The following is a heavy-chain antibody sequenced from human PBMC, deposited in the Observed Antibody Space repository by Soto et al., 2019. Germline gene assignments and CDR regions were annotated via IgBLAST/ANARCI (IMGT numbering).Heavy chain of an antibody. Sequence: QVQLVQSGAEVRKPGTSVKVSCEASGYSISRYAMHWLRQAPGQRLEWMGWINAGTGKTRSSQKFQGRVTFTGDTSANTAYMDLSSLMSEDTAVYYCARPQDYDDCFDSWGQGTLVTVSS. CDR2: INAGTGKT. V-gene: IGHV1-3*01. CDR3: ARPQDYDDCFDS. J-gene: IGHJ4*02. CDR1: GYSISRYA. D-gene: IGHD3-22*01.